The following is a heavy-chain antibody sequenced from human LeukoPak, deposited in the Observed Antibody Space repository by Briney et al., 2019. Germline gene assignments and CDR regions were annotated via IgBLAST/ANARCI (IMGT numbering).Heavy chain of an antibody. V-gene: IGHV4-59*01. CDR1: GGSISSYY. CDR2: IYYCGST. J-gene: IGHJ4*02. Sequence: PSETLSLTCTVSGGSISSYYWSWIRQPPGKGLEWIGYIYYCGSTNYNPSLKSRVTISVDTSKNQFSLKLSSVTAADTAVYYCARGASYYDILTGYLPEVRFDYWGQGPLVTVSS. D-gene: IGHD3-9*01. CDR3: ARGASYYDILTGYLPEVRFDY.